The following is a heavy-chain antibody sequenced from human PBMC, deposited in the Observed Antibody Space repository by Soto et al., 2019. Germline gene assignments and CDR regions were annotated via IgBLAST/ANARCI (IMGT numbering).Heavy chain of an antibody. J-gene: IGHJ4*02. CDR1: GFTFTSYG. Sequence: QVHLVQSGAEVKKPGASVNVSCKTSGFTFTSYGISWVRQAPGQGLEWMGWISGYTGDTNSAQSFQGRVTMTTDTTTSTAYMQMRSLRSDDTGVYYCAAGKGIHPWLDYFSYWGEGTLVTVSS. V-gene: IGHV1-18*04. CDR2: ISGYTGDT. CDR3: AAGKGIHPWLDYFSY. D-gene: IGHD5-18*01.